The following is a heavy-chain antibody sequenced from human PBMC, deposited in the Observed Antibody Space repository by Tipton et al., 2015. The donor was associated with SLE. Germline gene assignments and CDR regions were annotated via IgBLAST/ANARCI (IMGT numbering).Heavy chain of an antibody. J-gene: IGHJ4*02. CDR3: ARGGNPEFDY. CDR2: IYHSGST. CDR1: GGSINSGGYS. Sequence: TLSLTCAVSGGSINSGGYSWSWIRQPPGKGLEWIGYIYHSGSTYYNPSLKSRVTISVDRSKNQFSLKLSSVTAADTAVYYCARGGNPEFDYWGQGTLVTVSS. D-gene: IGHD4-23*01. V-gene: IGHV4-30-2*01.